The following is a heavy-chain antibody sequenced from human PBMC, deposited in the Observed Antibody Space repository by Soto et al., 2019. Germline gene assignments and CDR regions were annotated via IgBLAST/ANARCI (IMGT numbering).Heavy chain of an antibody. J-gene: IGHJ3*02. CDR2: INAGNGIT. Sequence: QVQLVQSGAEAKKPGASVKESCRASGYTFTRYALHWVRQAPVHRREWMGWINAGNGITTYSQKFQGRVTITRDKSARTAYMELSSLTSEGTAVYYGARGGQLLAVAFDIWGQGTMVTVSS. D-gene: IGHD2-2*01. CDR3: ARGGQLLAVAFDI. CDR1: GYTFTRYA. V-gene: IGHV1-3*01.